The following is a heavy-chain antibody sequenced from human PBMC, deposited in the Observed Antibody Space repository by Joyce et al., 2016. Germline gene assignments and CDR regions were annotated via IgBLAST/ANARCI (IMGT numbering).Heavy chain of an antibody. CDR1: GYTVTDYY. D-gene: IGHD2-2*01. CDR2: INLNRGGT. V-gene: IGHV1-2*02. J-gene: IGHJ2*01. Sequence: QVQLVQSGAEVKKPGASVKVSCKASGYTVTDYYIHWVRQAPGQGLEWMGGINLNRGGTYYPQKVQGRVTMTRDTSIRTDYMELTGLRSDDTAVYYCARGDLRTSSPLFWYFALWGRGTLVTVSS. CDR3: ARGDLRTSSPLFWYFAL.